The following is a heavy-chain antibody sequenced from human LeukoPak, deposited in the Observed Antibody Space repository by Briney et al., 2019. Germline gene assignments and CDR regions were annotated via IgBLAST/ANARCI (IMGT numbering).Heavy chain of an antibody. CDR2: MNPNSGNT. Sequence: ASVKVSCKASGYTFTSYDINWVRQATGQGLEWMGWMNPNSGNTGYAQKFQGRVTMTRNTSISTAYMELRSLRSDDTAVYYCARDSSSWPYYYYYYYMDVWGKGTTVTVSS. J-gene: IGHJ6*03. CDR1: GYTFTSYD. CDR3: ARDSSSWPYYYYYYYMDV. D-gene: IGHD6-13*01. V-gene: IGHV1-8*01.